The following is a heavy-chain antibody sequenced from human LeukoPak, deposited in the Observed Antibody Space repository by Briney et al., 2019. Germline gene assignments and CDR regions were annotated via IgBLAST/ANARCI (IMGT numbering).Heavy chain of an antibody. D-gene: IGHD3-3*01. CDR2: IIPIFGTA. Sequence: GASVKVSCKASGGTFSSYAISWVRQAPGQGLEWMGGIIPIFGTANYAQKFQGRVTITTDESTSTAYMELSSLRSEDAAVYYCARALYYDFWSGYRGVIAPWGQGTLVTVSS. CDR3: ARALYYDFWSGYRGVIAP. V-gene: IGHV1-69*05. J-gene: IGHJ5*02. CDR1: GGTFSSYA.